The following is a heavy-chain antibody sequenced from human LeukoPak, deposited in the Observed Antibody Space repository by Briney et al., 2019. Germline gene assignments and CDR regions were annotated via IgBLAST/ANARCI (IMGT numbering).Heavy chain of an antibody. D-gene: IGHD3-10*01. Sequence: SETLSLTCTVSGGSISSSSYYWGWIRQPPGKGLEWIGSIYYSGSTYYNPSLKSRVTISVDTSKNQFSLKLSSVTAADTAVYYCARHDSAITMVRGVANFDYWGQGTLVTVSS. J-gene: IGHJ4*02. CDR3: ARHDSAITMVRGVANFDY. CDR2: IYYSGST. CDR1: GGSISSSSYY. V-gene: IGHV4-39*01.